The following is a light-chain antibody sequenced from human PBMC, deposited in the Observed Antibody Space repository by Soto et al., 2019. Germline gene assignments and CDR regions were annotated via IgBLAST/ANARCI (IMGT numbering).Light chain of an antibody. CDR3: QQSGNCPVT. CDR1: QSVGSY. Sequence: EIVLTQSPATLSLSPGERATLSCRASQSVGSYFAWYQQKPGQAPRLLIYDASNRATGIPARFSGSGSGTDFTLTISSLEPDDFAVYYCQQSGNCPVTLGQGNRVDIK. J-gene: IGKJ1*01. CDR2: DAS. V-gene: IGKV3-11*01.